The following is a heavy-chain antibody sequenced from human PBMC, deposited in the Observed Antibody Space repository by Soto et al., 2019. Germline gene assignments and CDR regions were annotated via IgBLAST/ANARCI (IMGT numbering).Heavy chain of an antibody. V-gene: IGHV1-18*01. D-gene: IGHD3-22*01. J-gene: IGHJ4*02. CDR3: ARAPYYYDSSGYYIFDY. CDR2: ISAYNGNT. CDR1: GYTFTSYG. Sequence: ASVTVSCTASGYTFTSYGISWVRQAPGQGLEWMGWISAYNGNTNYAQKLQGRVTMTTDTSTSTAYMELRSLRSDDTAVYYCARAPYYYDSSGYYIFDYWGQGTLVTVSS.